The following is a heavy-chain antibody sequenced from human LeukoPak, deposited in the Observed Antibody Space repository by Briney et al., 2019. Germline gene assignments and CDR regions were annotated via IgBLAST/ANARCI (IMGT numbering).Heavy chain of an antibody. Sequence: PSETLSLTCAVYGGSFSGYYWSWIRQPPGKGLEWIGEINHSGGTNYNPSLKSRVTISVDTSKNQFSLKLSSVTAADTAVYYCARGGGIVVVPAAIRPYRYNWFDPWGQGTLVTVSS. CDR2: INHSGGT. V-gene: IGHV4-34*01. CDR1: GGSFSGYY. D-gene: IGHD2-2*01. J-gene: IGHJ5*02. CDR3: ARGGGIVVVPAAIRPYRYNWFDP.